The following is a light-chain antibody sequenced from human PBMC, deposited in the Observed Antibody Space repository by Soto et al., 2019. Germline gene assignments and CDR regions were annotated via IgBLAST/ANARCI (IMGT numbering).Light chain of an antibody. V-gene: IGLV2-14*01. J-gene: IGLJ1*01. Sequence: QSALTQPASVSGSPGQSIAISCTGSSSDVGIYNYVSWYQQHPGKVPKLIIYEVTNRPSGVSNRFSGSKSGNTASLTISGRQAEDEADDYCSAYTTSSTRVFGTGTKLTVL. CDR1: SSDVGIYNY. CDR3: SAYTTSSTRV. CDR2: EVT.